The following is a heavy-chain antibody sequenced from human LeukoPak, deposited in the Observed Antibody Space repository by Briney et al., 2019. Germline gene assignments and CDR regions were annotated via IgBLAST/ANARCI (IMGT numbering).Heavy chain of an antibody. CDR1: GYTFTSYD. D-gene: IGHD3-16*01. CDR2: MNPNSGNT. V-gene: IGHV1-8*01. Sequence: ASVQVSCKASGYTFTSYDINWVRQATGQGLEWMGWMNPNSGNTGYAQKFQGRVTVTRNTSISTAYMELSSLRSEDTAVYYCARKRRLTWGLDWGQGTLVTVSS. J-gene: IGHJ4*02. CDR3: ARKRRLTWGLD.